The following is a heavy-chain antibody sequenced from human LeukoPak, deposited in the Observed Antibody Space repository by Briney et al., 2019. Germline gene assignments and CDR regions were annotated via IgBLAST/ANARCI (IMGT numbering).Heavy chain of an antibody. V-gene: IGHV3-23*01. CDR2: ISGSGGKT. CDR1: GFTFSSYA. Sequence: GGSLRLSCAASGFTFSSYAMSWVRQAPGKGLEWVSAISGSGGKTYYADSVKGRFTISRDNSKNTLYLQMNSPRAEDTAVYYCAKGRKWELPFDYWGQGTLVTVSS. D-gene: IGHD1-26*01. J-gene: IGHJ4*02. CDR3: AKGRKWELPFDY.